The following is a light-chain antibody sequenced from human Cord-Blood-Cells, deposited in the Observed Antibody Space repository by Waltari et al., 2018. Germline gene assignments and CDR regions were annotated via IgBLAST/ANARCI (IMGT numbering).Light chain of an antibody. CDR1: SSDVGGYNY. V-gene: IGLV2-14*01. J-gene: IGLJ3*02. CDR3: SSYTSSSTWV. CDR2: DVS. Sequence: QSARPQPASVSGSPGQSITISCTGTSSDVGGYNYVSWYQQHPGKAPKLMIYDVSKRPSGVSNRFSGSKSGNTASLTISGLQAEDEADYYCSSYTSSSTWVFGGGTKLTVL.